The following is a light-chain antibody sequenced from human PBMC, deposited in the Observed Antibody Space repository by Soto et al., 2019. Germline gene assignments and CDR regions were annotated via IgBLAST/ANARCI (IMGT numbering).Light chain of an antibody. CDR2: SAS. CDR3: QQSYRLPLT. V-gene: IGKV1-39*01. Sequence: DIQMTQSPSSLSAFVGDSVTITCHASQRISTFLNWYHQKPGKAPKLLIYSASYLQSGVPSNFSGSGSGTDCTLSIVTLQPEDFGTYFCQQSYRLPLTFGGGTKVEI. CDR1: QRISTF. J-gene: IGKJ4*01.